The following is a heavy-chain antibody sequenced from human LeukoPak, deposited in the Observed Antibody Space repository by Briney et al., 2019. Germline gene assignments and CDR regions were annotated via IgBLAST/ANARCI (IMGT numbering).Heavy chain of an antibody. CDR2: INSNNGNT. D-gene: IGHD3-3*01. CDR1: GYTFTSYG. J-gene: IGHJ5*02. V-gene: IGHV1-18*01. CDR3: AREGSDFWSGYYPNWFDP. Sequence: ASVKVSCKASGYTFTSYGISWVRQAPGQGLEWMGWINSNNGNTNYEQKFQGRVTMTTDTSTSTAYMELRSLRSDDTAVYYCAREGSDFWSGYYPNWFDPWGQGTLVTVSS.